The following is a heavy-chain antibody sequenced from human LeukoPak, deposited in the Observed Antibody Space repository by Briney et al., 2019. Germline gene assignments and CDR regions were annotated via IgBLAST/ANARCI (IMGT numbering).Heavy chain of an antibody. Sequence: SETLSLTCTVSGVSISSYYWSWIRQPAGRGLEWIGRIYTSGSTNYNPSLKSRLTRSVDTSKSQCSLKLSSVTAADTAVYYCARRSYSSSWYNYWGQGTLVTVSS. V-gene: IGHV4-4*07. CDR3: ARRSYSSSWYNY. CDR1: GVSISSYY. J-gene: IGHJ4*02. CDR2: IYTSGST. D-gene: IGHD6-13*01.